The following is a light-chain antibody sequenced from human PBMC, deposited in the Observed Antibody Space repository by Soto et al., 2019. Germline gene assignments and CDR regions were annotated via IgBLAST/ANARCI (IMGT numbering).Light chain of an antibody. CDR2: DAS. V-gene: IGKV3-20*01. J-gene: IGKJ1*01. Sequence: EIVMSQPPATLSVCPGERATPSSRASKSISSNFAWYQQKPGQAPRLLIYDASSRATGIPLRFSGSGSGTDFTLTISRLEPEDFAVYYCHQYGGAGTFGQGTKVDNK. CDR3: HQYGGAGT. CDR1: KSISSN.